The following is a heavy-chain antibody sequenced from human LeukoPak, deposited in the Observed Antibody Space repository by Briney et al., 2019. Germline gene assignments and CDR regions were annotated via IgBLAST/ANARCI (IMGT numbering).Heavy chain of an antibody. CDR1: GFTFSSYA. D-gene: IGHD4-11*01. CDR3: AKDADRGFDYSNSLNY. J-gene: IGHJ4*02. Sequence: PGGSLRLSCAASGFTFSSYAMSWVRQAPGGGLEWVSAISGSGDTTYHADSVKGRFTISRDNSKNTLYLEMNNLRAEDTAVYYCAKDADRGFDYSNSLNYWGQGTLVTVSS. V-gene: IGHV3-23*01. CDR2: ISGSGDTT.